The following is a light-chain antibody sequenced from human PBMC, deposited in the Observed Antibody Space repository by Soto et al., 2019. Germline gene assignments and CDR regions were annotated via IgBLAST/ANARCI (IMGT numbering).Light chain of an antibody. Sequence: DIVMTQSPDSLAVSLGERATINCKSSQSVLYSSNNKNYLAWYQQKPGQPPKLLIYWASTRESGVPDRFSGSGSETDFTLTISSVQAEDVAVYDCQQYYSTPTCGQGTKVEIK. CDR2: WAS. J-gene: IGKJ1*01. V-gene: IGKV4-1*01. CDR1: QSVLYSSNNKNY. CDR3: QQYYSTPT.